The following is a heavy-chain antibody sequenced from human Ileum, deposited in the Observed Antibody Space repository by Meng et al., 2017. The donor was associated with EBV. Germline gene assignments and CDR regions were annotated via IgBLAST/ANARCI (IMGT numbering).Heavy chain of an antibody. V-gene: IGHV4-28*01. CDR3: ARNVPGTSAYYD. CDR1: GYSISSTNW. Sequence: QVQPQESGPGLVKPSDTLSLTCAVSGYSISSTNWGGWIRQPPGKGLEWIGYIYYSGSTSYNPSLKSRVTMSVDTSKNQFSLNLNSVTAVDTAVYYCARNVPGTSAYYDWGQGTLVTVSS. CDR2: IYYSGST. J-gene: IGHJ4*02. D-gene: IGHD3-22*01.